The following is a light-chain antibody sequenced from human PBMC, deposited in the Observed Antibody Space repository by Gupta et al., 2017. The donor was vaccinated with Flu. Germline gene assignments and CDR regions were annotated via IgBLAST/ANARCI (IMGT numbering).Light chain of an antibody. V-gene: IGLV1-47*01. CDR3: AAWDDSLRGWV. Sequence: HSVLTQPPSASGTPGQSVTISCSGSSSNIGRKYVYWYQQLPGTAPKLLIYRNNQRPSGVTDRASGSKSGNSASLAIRGLRSEDEAEYYCAAWDDSLRGWVFGGGTKLTVL. J-gene: IGLJ3*02. CDR1: SSNIGRKY. CDR2: RNN.